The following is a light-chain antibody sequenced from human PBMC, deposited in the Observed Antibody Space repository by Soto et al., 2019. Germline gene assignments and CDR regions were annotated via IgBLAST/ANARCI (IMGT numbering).Light chain of an antibody. CDR3: QQYHSYYPWT. CDR1: QSISSW. V-gene: IGKV1-5*01. Sequence: DIQMTQSPSTLSASVGDRLTITCRASQSISSWVAWYQQKPGKPPKLLIYDASSLESGVPSRFSGSGSGTDFSLTTTSLQPDDSATYYCQQYHSYYPWTFGQGTKV. J-gene: IGKJ1*01. CDR2: DAS.